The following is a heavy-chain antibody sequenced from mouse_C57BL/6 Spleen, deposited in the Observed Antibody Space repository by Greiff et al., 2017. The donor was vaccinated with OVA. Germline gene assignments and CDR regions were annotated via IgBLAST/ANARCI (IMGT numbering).Heavy chain of an antibody. CDR1: GYSFTSYY. Sequence: QVQLQQSGPELVKPGASVKISCKASGYSFTSYYIHWVKQRPGQGLEWIGWIYPGSGNTKYNEKFKGKATLTADTSSSTAYMQLSSLTSEDSAVYYCARRGNYAEGYFDYWGQGTTLTVSS. D-gene: IGHD2-1*01. V-gene: IGHV1-66*01. J-gene: IGHJ2*01. CDR3: ARRGNYAEGYFDY. CDR2: IYPGSGNT.